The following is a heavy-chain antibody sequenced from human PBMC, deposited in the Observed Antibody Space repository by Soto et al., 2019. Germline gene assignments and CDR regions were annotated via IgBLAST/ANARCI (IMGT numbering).Heavy chain of an antibody. CDR1: GGTFSSYA. J-gene: IGHJ4*02. CDR3: ARGVHYDSSGYYYFY. CDR2: IIPIFGTA. Sequence: SVKVSCKASGGTFSSYAISWVRQAPGQGLEWMGGIIPIFGTANYAQKFQGRVTITADESTSTAYMELRSPRSEDTAVYYCARGVHYDSSGYYYFYWGQGTLVTVSS. V-gene: IGHV1-69*13. D-gene: IGHD3-22*01.